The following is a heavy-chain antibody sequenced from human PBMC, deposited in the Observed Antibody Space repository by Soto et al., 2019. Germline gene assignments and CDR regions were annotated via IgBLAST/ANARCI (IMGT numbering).Heavy chain of an antibody. CDR3: ARERLVYGRAGVFDY. V-gene: IGHV1-2*04. J-gene: IGHJ4*02. CDR2: INPNSGGT. CDR1: GYTFTGYY. Sequence: AAVKVSCKASGYTFTGYYMHWVRQAPGQGLEWMGWINPNSGGTNYAQKFQGWVTMTRDTSISTAYMELSRLTSDDTAVYFCARERLVYGRAGVFDYWGQGTLVTVSS. D-gene: IGHD6-19*01.